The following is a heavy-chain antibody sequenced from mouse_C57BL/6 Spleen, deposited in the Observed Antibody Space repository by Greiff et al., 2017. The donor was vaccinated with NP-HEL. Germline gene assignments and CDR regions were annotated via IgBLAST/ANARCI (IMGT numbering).Heavy chain of an antibody. CDR2: IYPGSGST. Sequence: QVQLQQPGAELVKPGASVKMSCKASGYTFTSYWITWVKQRPGQGLEWIGAIYPGSGSTNYNEKFKSKATLTVDTSSSTAYMQLSSLTSEDSAVYYCAYYYGSSPLFAYWGQGTLVTVSA. D-gene: IGHD1-1*01. CDR1: GYTFTSYW. V-gene: IGHV1-55*01. J-gene: IGHJ3*01. CDR3: AYYYGSSPLFAY.